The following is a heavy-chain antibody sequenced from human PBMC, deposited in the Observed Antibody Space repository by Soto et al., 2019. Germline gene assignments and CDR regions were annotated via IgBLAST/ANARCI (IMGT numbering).Heavy chain of an antibody. CDR3: AGGYTTGADAIAI. D-gene: IGHD6-13*01. CDR2: IFPGDSDT. Sequence: PGESLKISCKGSGDNFANYWIGWGRQMPGKGLEWMGMIFPGDSDTKNSPSLQGQITMSVDKSDSSAYLQWRSLKASDTAMYYCAGGYTTGADAIAIWGQGTMVTVSS. CDR1: GDNFANYW. V-gene: IGHV5-51*01. J-gene: IGHJ3*02.